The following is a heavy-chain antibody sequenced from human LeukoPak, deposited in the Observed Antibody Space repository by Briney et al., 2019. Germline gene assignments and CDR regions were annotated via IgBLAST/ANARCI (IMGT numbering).Heavy chain of an antibody. Sequence: SQTLSLTCAISGDSVSSNSAAWNWIRQSPSRGLEWLGRTYYRSKWYNDYAVSVKSRITINPDTSKNHFSLQLNSVTPEDTAVYYCARMVGSGYDYSDFYWYFDLWGRGTLVTVSS. CDR2: TYYRSKWYN. CDR1: GDSVSSNSAA. CDR3: ARMVGSGYDYSDFYWYFDL. V-gene: IGHV6-1*01. J-gene: IGHJ2*01. D-gene: IGHD5-12*01.